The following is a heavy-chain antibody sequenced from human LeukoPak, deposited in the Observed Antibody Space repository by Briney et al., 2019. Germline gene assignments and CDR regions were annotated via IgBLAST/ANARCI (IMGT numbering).Heavy chain of an antibody. CDR2: IRSKVDSYMT. D-gene: IGHD6-19*01. V-gene: IGHV3-73*01. CDR3: VGGPNGWTEYFEH. Sequence: PGGSLSRSCAASGFSFGDSTMHWVRQAYGQGLEGVARIRSKVDSYMTAYAESVEGRFTISRDASDIRAYQQMNSLKTENTAAYYWVGGPNGWTEYFEHWGQGALVTVSS. CDR1: GFSFGDST. J-gene: IGHJ1*01.